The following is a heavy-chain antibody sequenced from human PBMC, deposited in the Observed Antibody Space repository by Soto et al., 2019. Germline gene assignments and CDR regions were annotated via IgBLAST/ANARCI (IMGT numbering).Heavy chain of an antibody. CDR1: GGSISSYY. CDR2: IYYSGST. Sequence: SETLSLTCTVSGGSISSYYCSWIRQPPGKGLEWIGNIYYSGSTNYNPSLKSRVTISVDTSKNQFSLKLSSVTAADTAVYYCARHYCSGGSCRSYFDYWGQGTLVTVSS. J-gene: IGHJ4*02. D-gene: IGHD2-15*01. CDR3: ARHYCSGGSCRSYFDY. V-gene: IGHV4-59*08.